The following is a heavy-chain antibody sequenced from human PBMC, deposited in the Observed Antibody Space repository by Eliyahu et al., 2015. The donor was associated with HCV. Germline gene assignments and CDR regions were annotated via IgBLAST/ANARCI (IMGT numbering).Heavy chain of an antibody. J-gene: IGHJ5*02. CDR1: GFTFSXXX. D-gene: IGHD3-22*01. CDR3: ARDRGSYYYDSSGYYYRGNWFDP. Sequence: QVQLVESGGGLVKPGGSLRLSCAASGFTFSXXXXXWXRRAPGKGLEWVSYISSSSSYTNYADSVKGRFTISRDNAKNSLYLQMNSLRAEDTAVYYCARDRGSYYYDSSGYYYRGNWFDPWGQGTLVTVSS. CDR2: ISSSSSYT. V-gene: IGHV3-11*06.